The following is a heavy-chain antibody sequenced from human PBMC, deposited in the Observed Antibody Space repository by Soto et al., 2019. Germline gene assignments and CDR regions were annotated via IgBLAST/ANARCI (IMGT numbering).Heavy chain of an antibody. D-gene: IGHD1-1*01. CDR3: ARDPTTGLDS. CDR1: GFTFSDYW. CDR2: INDDGSDT. V-gene: IGHV3-74*03. J-gene: IGHJ4*02. Sequence: EVQLVESGGDLVQPGGSLRLYCAASGFTFSDYWMHWVRQAPGKGLVWVSLINDDGSDTTYADSVKGRFTISRDNAKNTVYLQMNTLGVEDTAVYYCARDPTTGLDSWGQGTLVTVSS.